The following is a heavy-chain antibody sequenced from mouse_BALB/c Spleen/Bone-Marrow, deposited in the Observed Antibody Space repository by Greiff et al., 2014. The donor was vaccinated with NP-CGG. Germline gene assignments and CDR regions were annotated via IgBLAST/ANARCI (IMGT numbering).Heavy chain of an antibody. CDR1: GYTFTDYE. D-gene: IGHD2-1*01. CDR2: IDPKTGGT. Sequence: QVQLQQPGAELVRPGASVTLSCKASGYTFTDYEMHWVKQTPVHGLEWIGAIDPKTGGTAYNQKFKGKATLTADKSSSTAYMELRSLTSEDSAVYYCTRWDGNYGWFAYWGQGTLVTVSA. CDR3: TRWDGNYGWFAY. J-gene: IGHJ3*01. V-gene: IGHV1-15*01.